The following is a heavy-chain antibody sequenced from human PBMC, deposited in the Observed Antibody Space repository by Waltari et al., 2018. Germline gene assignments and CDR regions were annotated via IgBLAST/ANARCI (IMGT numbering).Heavy chain of an antibody. Sequence: EVQLVESGGGLVQPGGSLRLSCAASGFTFSSYWMSCVRQAPGMGPARVANIKQDGSEKYYVDSVKGRFTISRDNAKNSLYLQMNSLRAEDTAVYYCARDRRGEAAANRPYYYYGMDVWGQGTTVTVSS. J-gene: IGHJ6*02. D-gene: IGHD6-13*01. CDR1: GFTFSSYW. CDR2: IKQDGSEK. V-gene: IGHV3-7*01. CDR3: ARDRRGEAAANRPYYYYGMDV.